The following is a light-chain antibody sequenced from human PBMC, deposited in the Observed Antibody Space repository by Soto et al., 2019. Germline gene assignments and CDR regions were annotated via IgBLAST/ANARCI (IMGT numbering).Light chain of an antibody. CDR1: QSISRTH. J-gene: IGKJ1*01. V-gene: IGKV3-20*01. CDR2: GAS. CDR3: QQYGSSPRT. Sequence: ETVLTQSPCTLSLSPGERATLSCMASQSISRTHLEWYQQKSGKAPRLLIYGASSRATGIPERFSGSGSGTDFTPTISRLEPEDFAVFYCQQYGSSPRTFGQGTKVDIK.